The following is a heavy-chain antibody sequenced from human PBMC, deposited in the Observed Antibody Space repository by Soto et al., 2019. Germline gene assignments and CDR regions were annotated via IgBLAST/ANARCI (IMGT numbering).Heavy chain of an antibody. CDR2: ISAYNGNT. V-gene: IGHV1-18*01. D-gene: IGHD3-16*01. Sequence: ASVKVSCKASGYTLTSYGISWVRQAPGQGLEWMGWISAYNGNTNYAQKLQGRVTMTTDTSTSTAYMELRSLRSNDTAIYYCAMVDVYVTPSPQDVWGQGTTVTVSS. CDR3: AMVDVYVTPSPQDV. CDR1: GYTLTSYG. J-gene: IGHJ6*02.